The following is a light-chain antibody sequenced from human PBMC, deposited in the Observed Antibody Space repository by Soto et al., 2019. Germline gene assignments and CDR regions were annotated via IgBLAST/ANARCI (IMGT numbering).Light chain of an antibody. CDR1: SSDVGGYNY. CDR3: SSYTSSSTLENVV. J-gene: IGLJ2*01. CDR2: DVS. V-gene: IGLV2-14*01. Sequence: QSALTQHASVSGSPGQSITISCTGTSSDVGGYNYVSWYQQHPGKAPKLMIYDVSNRPSGVSNRFSGSKSGNTASLTISGLQAEDEADYYCSSYTSSSTLENVVFGGGTKLTVL.